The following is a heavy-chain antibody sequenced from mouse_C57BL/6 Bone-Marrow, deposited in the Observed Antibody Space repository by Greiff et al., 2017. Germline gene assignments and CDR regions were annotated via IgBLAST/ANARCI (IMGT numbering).Heavy chain of an antibody. CDR1: GYSITSGYY. J-gene: IGHJ1*03. Sequence: EVQLVESGPGLVKPSQSLSLTCSVTGYSITSGYYWNWIRQFPGNKLEWMGYISYDGSNNYNPSLKNRISITRDTSKNQFFLKLNSVTTEDTATYYCARDDGSSYEYFDVWGTGTTVTVSS. CDR2: ISYDGSN. V-gene: IGHV3-6*01. CDR3: ARDDGSSYEYFDV. D-gene: IGHD1-1*01.